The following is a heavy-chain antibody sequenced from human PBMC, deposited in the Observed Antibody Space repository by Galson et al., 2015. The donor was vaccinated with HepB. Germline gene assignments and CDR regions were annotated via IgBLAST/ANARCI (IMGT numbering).Heavy chain of an antibody. Sequence: SLRLSCAASGFTFSSYSMNWVRQAPGKGLEWVSYITRGSRTVYYADSVKGRFSLSRDNARNLLYLQMNSLRVEDTAIYYCVRDFEGGGYRFDYWGQGILVTVSS. CDR2: ITRGSRTV. J-gene: IGHJ4*02. D-gene: IGHD2-15*01. CDR1: GFTFSSYS. V-gene: IGHV3-48*01. CDR3: VRDFEGGGYRFDY.